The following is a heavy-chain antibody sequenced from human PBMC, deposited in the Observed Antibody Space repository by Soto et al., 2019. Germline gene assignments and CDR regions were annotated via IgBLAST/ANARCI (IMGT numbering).Heavy chain of an antibody. Sequence: QPGGSLRLSCAASGFNFSKHAMGWVRQAPGKGLEWVSGISGSGGGAKYADSVKGRFTISRDYSRNTLYLQMSSLRVEDTAVYYCARDSRAGGLIVHDYWGQGTLVTVSS. CDR3: ARDSRAGGLIVHDY. J-gene: IGHJ4*02. CDR1: GFNFSKHA. D-gene: IGHD6-13*01. CDR2: ISGSGGGA. V-gene: IGHV3-23*01.